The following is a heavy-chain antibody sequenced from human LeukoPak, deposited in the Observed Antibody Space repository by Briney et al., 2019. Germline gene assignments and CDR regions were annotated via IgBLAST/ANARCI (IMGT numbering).Heavy chain of an antibody. J-gene: IGHJ4*02. D-gene: IGHD3-9*01. CDR1: GGSFSGYY. Sequence: SETLSLTCAVYGGSFSGYYWSWIRQPPGKGLEWIGEINHSGSTNYNPSLRSRVTIPVDTSKNQFSLKLSSVTAADTAVYYCAILRYFDWLSEDYWGQGTLVTVSS. CDR3: AILRYFDWLSEDY. V-gene: IGHV4-34*01. CDR2: INHSGST.